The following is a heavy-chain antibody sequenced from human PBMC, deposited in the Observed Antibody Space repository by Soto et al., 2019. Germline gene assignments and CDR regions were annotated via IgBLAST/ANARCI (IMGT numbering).Heavy chain of an antibody. J-gene: IGHJ4*02. CDR2: IYYSGST. D-gene: IGHD3-10*01. CDR1: GGSISSGDYY. Sequence: PSETLSLTCTVSGGSISSGDYYWIWIRHPPGKGLEWIGYIYYSGSTYYNPSLKSRVTISVDTSKNQFSLKLSSVTAADTAVYYCARLGEDYYGSGSYPYWGQGTLVTVSS. CDR3: ARLGEDYYGSGSYPY. V-gene: IGHV4-30-4*01.